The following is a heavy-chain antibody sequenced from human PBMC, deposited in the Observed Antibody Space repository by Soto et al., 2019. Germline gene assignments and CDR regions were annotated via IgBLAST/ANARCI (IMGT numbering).Heavy chain of an antibody. CDR2: IIPIFGTA. CDR1: GGTFSSYA. V-gene: IGHV1-69*13. D-gene: IGHD1-26*01. CDR3: ARDGGGSSSEFYFDY. Sequence: GASGKVSCKASGGTFSSYAIRWVRQAPGQGLEWMGGIIPIFGTANYAQKFQGRVTITADESTSTAYMELSSLRSEDTAVYYCARDGGGSSSEFYFDYWGQGTLVTVYS. J-gene: IGHJ4*02.